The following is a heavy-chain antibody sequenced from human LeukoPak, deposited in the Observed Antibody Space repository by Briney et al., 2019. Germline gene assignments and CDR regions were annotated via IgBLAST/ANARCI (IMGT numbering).Heavy chain of an antibody. Sequence: PGGSLRLSCAASGFTFSSYWMSWVRQAPGKGLEWVANIKQDGSEKYYVDSVKGRFTISRDNAKNSLYLQMNSLRAEDTAVYYCGSWGGRLGDFFHRYGGQEPLVTFS. CDR2: IKQDGSEK. CDR3: GSWGGRLGDFFHRY. D-gene: IGHD3-16*01. CDR1: GFTFSSYW. V-gene: IGHV3-7*01. J-gene: IGHJ4*02.